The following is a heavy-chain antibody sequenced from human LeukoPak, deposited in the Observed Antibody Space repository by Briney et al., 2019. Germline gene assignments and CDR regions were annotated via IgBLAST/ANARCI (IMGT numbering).Heavy chain of an antibody. Sequence: SETLSLTCTVSGGPISSSSYYWGWIRQPPGKGLEWIGSIYCSGSTYYNPSLKSRVTISVDTSKNQFSLKLSSVTAADTAVYYCASYSSGYYNLGFDPWGQGTLVTVSS. V-gene: IGHV4-39*07. CDR3: ASYSSGYYNLGFDP. J-gene: IGHJ5*02. CDR2: IYCSGST. D-gene: IGHD3-22*01. CDR1: GGPISSSSYY.